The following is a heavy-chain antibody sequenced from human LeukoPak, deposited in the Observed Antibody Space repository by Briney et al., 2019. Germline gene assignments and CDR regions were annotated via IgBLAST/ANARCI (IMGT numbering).Heavy chain of an antibody. CDR3: ATEEDTAMGKYGMDV. D-gene: IGHD5-18*01. J-gene: IGHJ6*02. Sequence: PGGSLRLSCAASGFTVSSNYMTWVRQAPGKGLEWVSLISRGGTTYYAGSVKGRFTISRDNSKNTLHLQMIILRAEDTAVYYCATEEDTAMGKYGMDVWGQGTTVTVSS. CDR2: ISRGGTT. V-gene: IGHV3-53*01. CDR1: GFTVSSNY.